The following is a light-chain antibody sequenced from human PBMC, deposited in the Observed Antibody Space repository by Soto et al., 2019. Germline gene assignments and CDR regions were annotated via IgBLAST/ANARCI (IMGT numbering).Light chain of an antibody. V-gene: IGKV1-39*01. Sequence: IQLTQSPSSLSAAVGDRVTITCRTSQNILNHLNWYQQKPGKVPKILIYGASTLHNGVPSRFSAGGSGSLFTLTISNLQPVDFATYYCQQTFNTYFTFGPGT. J-gene: IGKJ3*01. CDR2: GAS. CDR3: QQTFNTYFT. CDR1: QNILNH.